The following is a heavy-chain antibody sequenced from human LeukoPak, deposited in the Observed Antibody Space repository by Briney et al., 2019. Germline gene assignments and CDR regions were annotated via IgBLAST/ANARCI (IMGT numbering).Heavy chain of an antibody. V-gene: IGHV1-18*01. Sequence: GALVKVSCKASGYTFTSSGISWARQAPGQGLEWMGWISAYNGNTNYAQKLQGRVTMTTDTSTTTAYMELRSLRSDDTAVYYCARVPGGIVVVPAAIMSYWGQGTLVTVSS. CDR3: ARVPGGIVVVPAAIMSY. J-gene: IGHJ4*02. D-gene: IGHD2-2*01. CDR1: GYTFTSSG. CDR2: ISAYNGNT.